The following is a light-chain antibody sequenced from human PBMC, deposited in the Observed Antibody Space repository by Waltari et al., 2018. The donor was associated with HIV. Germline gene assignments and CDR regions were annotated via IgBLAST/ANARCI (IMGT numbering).Light chain of an antibody. CDR3: SSYTSTSSYV. CDR1: STDVGGYNS. CDR2: EVS. J-gene: IGLJ1*01. V-gene: IGLV2-14*01. Sequence: QSALTQPASVSGSPGQSITISCPGTSTDVGGYNSVSWYQQHPGKAPKVMIYEVSNRPSGVSYRFSASKSGNTASLTISGLQAEDEADYYCSSYTSTSSYVFGSGTKVTVL.